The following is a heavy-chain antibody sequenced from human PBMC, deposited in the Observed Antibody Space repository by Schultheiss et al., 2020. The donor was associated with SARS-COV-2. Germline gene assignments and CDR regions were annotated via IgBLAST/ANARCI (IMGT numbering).Heavy chain of an antibody. D-gene: IGHD4-11*01. CDR2: INPSGGST. CDR3: ARAYSNYYYGMDV. CDR1: GYTFTSYD. J-gene: IGHJ6*02. V-gene: IGHV1-46*03. Sequence: ASVKVSCKASGYTFTSYDINWVRQATGQGLEWMGIINPSGGSTSYAQKFQGRVTMTRDTSTSTVYMELSSLRSEDTAVYYCARAYSNYYYGMDVWGQGTTVTVSS.